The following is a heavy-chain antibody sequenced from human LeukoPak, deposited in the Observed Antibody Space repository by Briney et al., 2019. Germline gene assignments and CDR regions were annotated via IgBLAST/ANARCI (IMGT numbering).Heavy chain of an antibody. Sequence: GASVKVSCKASGYTFTDYFIHWIRQAPGQGLEWMGWINPNSGATSYAQKFQGRVTMTRDPSINTGNMELTGLRFDDTAVYYCARELSAVGRWGAFDMWGQGTMVTVSS. CDR3: ARELSAVGRWGAFDM. J-gene: IGHJ3*02. V-gene: IGHV1-2*02. D-gene: IGHD6-13*01. CDR1: GYTFTDYF. CDR2: INPNSGAT.